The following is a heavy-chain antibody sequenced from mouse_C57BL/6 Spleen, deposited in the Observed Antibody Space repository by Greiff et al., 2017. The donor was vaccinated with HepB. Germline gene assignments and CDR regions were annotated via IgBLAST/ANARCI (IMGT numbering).Heavy chain of an antibody. J-gene: IGHJ2*01. Sequence: VQLQQSDAELVKPGASVKISCKVSGYTFTDHTIHWMKQRPEQGLEWLGYIYPRDGSTKYNEKFKGKATLTADKSSSTACMQLNSLTSEDSAVYFGARSGLYCNVFFDYWGQGTTLTVSS. CDR2: IYPRDGST. CDR1: GYTFTDHT. D-gene: IGHD2-1*01. V-gene: IGHV1-78*01. CDR3: ARSGLYCNVFFDY.